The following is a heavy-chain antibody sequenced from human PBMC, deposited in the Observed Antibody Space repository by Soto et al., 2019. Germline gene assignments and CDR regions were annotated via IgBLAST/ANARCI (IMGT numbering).Heavy chain of an antibody. Sequence: QVQLRQWGAGLLKPSETLSLTCAVFGGSFSDYYWTWIRQPPGKGLEWIGEINHSGTTSYNPSLRSRCTISVDTSNNQFSRKLSSVTAADTAVYYCARKPIYHFFAGYYSVDYWGQGTLVTVSS. V-gene: IGHV4-34*01. D-gene: IGHD3-9*01. J-gene: IGHJ4*02. CDR3: ARKPIYHFFAGYYSVDY. CDR2: INHSGTT. CDR1: GGSFSDYY.